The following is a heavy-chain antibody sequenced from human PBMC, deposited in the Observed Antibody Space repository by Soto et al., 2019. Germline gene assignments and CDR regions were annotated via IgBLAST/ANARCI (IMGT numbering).Heavy chain of an antibody. J-gene: IGHJ6*02. CDR3: ITDGYCSSTSLYGYGMDG. CDR1: GFTFSNAW. Sequence: EVQLVESGGGLVKPGGSLRLSCAASGFTFSNAWMNWVRQAPGKGLEWVGRIKSKTDGGTTDYAAPVKGRFTISRDDSKNTLYLQMNSLKTEDTAVDYCITDGYCSSTSLYGYGMDGWGQRNTVTVSS. CDR2: IKSKTDGGTT. D-gene: IGHD2-2*01. V-gene: IGHV3-15*07.